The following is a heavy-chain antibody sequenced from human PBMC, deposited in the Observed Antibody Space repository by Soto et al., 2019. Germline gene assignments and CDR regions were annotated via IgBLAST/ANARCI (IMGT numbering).Heavy chain of an antibody. CDR3: ARDFYPLAYYFDY. V-gene: IGHV1-18*01. CDR2: ISGNDGKT. J-gene: IGHJ4*02. CDR1: GYRFTNHG. Sequence: ASVKVSCKVSGYRFTNHGISWVRQAPGQGLEWMGWISGNDGKTKYARKFQGRVTMTTDTSTSTACMEMNSLRHDDTAVYYCARDFYPLAYYFDYWGQGTLVTVSS.